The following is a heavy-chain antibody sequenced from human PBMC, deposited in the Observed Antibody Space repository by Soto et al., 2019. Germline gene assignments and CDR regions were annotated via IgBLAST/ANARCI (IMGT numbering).Heavy chain of an antibody. V-gene: IGHV1-69*01. CDR3: ARVVAKGGSHLTYDYYGMDV. CDR1: GGTFSSYA. Sequence: QVQLVQSGAEVKKPGSSVTVSCKASGGTFSSYAISWVRQAPGQGLEWMGGNIPIFGTANYAQKFQGRVTITADESTSTASMELSSLRSEDTAVYYCARVVAKGGSHLTYDYYGMDVGGQGTTVTVSS. CDR2: NIPIFGTA. D-gene: IGHD2-2*01. J-gene: IGHJ6*02.